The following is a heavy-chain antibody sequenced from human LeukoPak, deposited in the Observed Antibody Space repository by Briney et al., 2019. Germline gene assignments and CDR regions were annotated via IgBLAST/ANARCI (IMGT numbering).Heavy chain of an antibody. CDR2: ILSDGSNK. CDR1: GFTFSSYG. V-gene: IGHV3-33*01. Sequence: GRSLRLSCAASGFTFSSYGMHWVRQAPGKGLEWVAAILSDGSNKYYADSVKGRFTISRDNSKNTLYLHMNSLRAEDTAVYYCARDLNGMDVWGQGTTVTVSS. CDR3: ARDLNGMDV. J-gene: IGHJ6*02.